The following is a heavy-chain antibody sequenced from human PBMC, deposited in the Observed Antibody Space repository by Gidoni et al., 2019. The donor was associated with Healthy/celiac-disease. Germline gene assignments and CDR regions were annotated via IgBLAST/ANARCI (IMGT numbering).Heavy chain of an antibody. CDR3: ARGEPAPRRYSGYDDFDY. J-gene: IGHJ4*02. V-gene: IGHV3-33*01. CDR2: IWYDGSNK. Sequence: QVQLVESVGGVVQPGRALRLSCAASGFTFSSYAMHWVRQAPGKGLGWVAVIWYDGSNKYYADSVKGRFTISRDNSKNTLYLQMNSLRAEDTAVYYCARGEPAPRRYSGYDDFDYWGQGTLVTVSS. CDR1: GFTFSSYA. D-gene: IGHD5-12*01.